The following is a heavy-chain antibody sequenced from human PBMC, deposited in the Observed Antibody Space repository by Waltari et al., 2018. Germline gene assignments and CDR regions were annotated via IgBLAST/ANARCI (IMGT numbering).Heavy chain of an antibody. V-gene: IGHV1-8*03. CDR3: ARVTSSQFYYYYGMDV. D-gene: IGHD6-13*01. CDR2: MNPNSGNT. CDR1: GYTFTSSD. J-gene: IGHJ6*02. Sequence: QVQLVQSGAEVKKPGASVKFSCKASGYTFTSSDINWVRQATGQGLEWMGWMNPNSGNTGYAQKFQGRVTITRNTSISTAYMELSSLRSEDTAVYYCARVTSSQFYYYYGMDVWGQGTTVTVSS.